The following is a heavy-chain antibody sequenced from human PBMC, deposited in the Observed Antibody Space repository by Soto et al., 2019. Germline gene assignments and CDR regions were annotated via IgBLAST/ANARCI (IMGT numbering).Heavy chain of an antibody. Sequence: SETLSLTCTVSGGSITSGTYSWGWIPEPTGKGLEWIGSIYYSGSTYYNPSLNNGVTISVDTSKNQFSLKLSSVNAADSDVYYCARPYSSSPRGYYYGMDVWGQGTTVTVSS. J-gene: IGHJ6*02. CDR1: GGSITSGTYS. CDR2: IYYSGST. D-gene: IGHD6-13*01. V-gene: IGHV4-39*01. CDR3: ARPYSSSPRGYYYGMDV.